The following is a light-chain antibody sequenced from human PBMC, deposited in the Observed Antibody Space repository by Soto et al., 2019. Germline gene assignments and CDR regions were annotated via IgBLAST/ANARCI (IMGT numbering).Light chain of an antibody. Sequence: QSALNQPPSASGSPGQSVTISCTGTSSDVGGYNYVSWYQQQPGKAPKLMIYEVSKRPSGVPYRFSGSKSGNMASLTVSGLQAEDEADYYCSSYAGSNNVVFGGGTKLTVL. CDR2: EVS. CDR3: SSYAGSNNVV. CDR1: SSDVGGYNY. J-gene: IGLJ2*01. V-gene: IGLV2-8*01.